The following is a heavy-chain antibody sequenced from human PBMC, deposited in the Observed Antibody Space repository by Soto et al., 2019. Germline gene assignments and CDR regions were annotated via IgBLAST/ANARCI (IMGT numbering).Heavy chain of an antibody. J-gene: IGHJ6*02. D-gene: IGHD6-13*01. CDR3: ARWYSIAAAGMVSRSYYGMDV. CDR2: IIPIFGTA. V-gene: IGHV1-69*13. Sequence: GASVKVSCKASGGTFSSYAISWVRQAPGQGLEWMGGIIPIFGTANYAQKFQGRVTITADESTSTAYKELSSLRFEDTAVYYCARWYSIAAAGMVSRSYYGMDVWGQGTTVTVSS. CDR1: GGTFSSYA.